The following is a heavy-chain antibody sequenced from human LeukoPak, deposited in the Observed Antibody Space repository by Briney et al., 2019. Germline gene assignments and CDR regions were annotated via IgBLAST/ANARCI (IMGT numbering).Heavy chain of an antibody. Sequence: GGSLRLSCAASGXTVSSNYMSWVRQAPGKGREWVSLIASNGGNTYYADSVKGRFTVSRDNSKNSLYLQMNSLRPEDTAVYYCARDLSGTYMVDYWGQGTLVTVSS. CDR3: ARDLSGTYMVDY. CDR1: GXTVSSNY. D-gene: IGHD1-26*01. V-gene: IGHV3-53*05. J-gene: IGHJ4*02. CDR2: IASNGGNT.